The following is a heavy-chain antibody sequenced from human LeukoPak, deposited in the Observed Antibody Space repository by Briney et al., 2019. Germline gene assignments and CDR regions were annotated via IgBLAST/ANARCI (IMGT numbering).Heavy chain of an antibody. CDR1: GVSISSGGYS. CDR2: IYHSGST. CDR3: ARTVTTSVYFDY. Sequence: PSETLSLTCAVSGVSISSGGYSWSWIRQPPGKGLEWIGYIYHSGSTYYNPSLKSRVTISVDRSKNQFSLKLSSVTAADTAVYYCARTVTTSVYFDYWGQGTLVTVSS. J-gene: IGHJ4*02. V-gene: IGHV4-30-2*01. D-gene: IGHD4-17*01.